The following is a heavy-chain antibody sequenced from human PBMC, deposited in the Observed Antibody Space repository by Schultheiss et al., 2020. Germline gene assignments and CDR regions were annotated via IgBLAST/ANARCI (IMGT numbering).Heavy chain of an antibody. CDR2: IYHSGST. D-gene: IGHD4-17*01. CDR3: ARGNGDYGYYYYYGMDV. V-gene: IGHV4-4*02. J-gene: IGHJ6*02. CDR1: GGSISSSNW. Sequence: SETLSLTCAVSGGSISSSNWWSWVRQPPGKGLEWIGEIYHSGSTNYNPSLSSRVTISVDTSKNQFSLKLSSVTAADTAVYYCARGNGDYGYYYYYGMDVWGQGTTVTVAS.